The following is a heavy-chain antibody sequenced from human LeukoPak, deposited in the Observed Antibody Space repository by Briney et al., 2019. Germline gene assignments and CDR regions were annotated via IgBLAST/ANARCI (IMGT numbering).Heavy chain of an antibody. D-gene: IGHD4-11*01. V-gene: IGHV1-69*13. CDR3: ARSSTVSSPFGP. Sequence: GASVKVSCKASGGTFSSYAISWVRQAPGQGLEWMGGIIPIFGTANYAQKFQGRVTITADESTSTAYMELSSLTSEDTAVYYCARSSTVSSPFGPWGQGTLVTVSS. J-gene: IGHJ5*02. CDR1: GGTFSSYA. CDR2: IIPIFGTA.